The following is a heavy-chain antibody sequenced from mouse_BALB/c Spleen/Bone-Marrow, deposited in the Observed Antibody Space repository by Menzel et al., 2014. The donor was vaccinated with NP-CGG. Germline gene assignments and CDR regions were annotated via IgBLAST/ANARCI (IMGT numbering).Heavy chain of an antibody. CDR1: GYTFTSYY. D-gene: IGHD1-2*01. J-gene: IGHJ3*01. CDR2: INPSNGGT. CDR3: TRPYYGHVGYAY. Sequence: QVQLQQSGAELVKPGASVKLSCKASGYTFTSYYMYWVKQRPGQGLEWIGEINPSNGGTNFNEKFKSKATLTVDKSSSTAYMQLSSLTFEDSAIYYCTRPYYGHVGYAYWGQGTQVTVSA. V-gene: IGHV1S81*02.